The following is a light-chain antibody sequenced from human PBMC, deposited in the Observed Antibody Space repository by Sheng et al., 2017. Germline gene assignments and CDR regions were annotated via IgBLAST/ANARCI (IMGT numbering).Light chain of an antibody. Sequence: DIQLTQSPSFLSASVGDIVTITCRASQDINSYLAWYQQKPGKAPKLLIYAASTLQTGVPSTFGGSGSGTEFTLTVSSLQPEDFATYYCQQLKSYPLTFGGGPKVEI. CDR3: QQLKSYPLT. V-gene: IGKV1-9*01. J-gene: IGKJ4*01. CDR2: AAS. CDR1: QDINSY.